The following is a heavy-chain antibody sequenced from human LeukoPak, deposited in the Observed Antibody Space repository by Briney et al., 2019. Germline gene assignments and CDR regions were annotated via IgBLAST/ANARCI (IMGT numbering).Heavy chain of an antibody. V-gene: IGHV1-18*01. D-gene: IGHD2-2*01. Sequence: ASVKVSCKASGYTFTSYGISWVRQAPGQGLEWMGWISAYNGNTNYAQKFQGRVTMTRNTSISTAYMELSSLRSEDTAVYYCARSHCSSTSCQGDWFDPWGQGTLVTVSS. J-gene: IGHJ5*02. CDR1: GYTFTSYG. CDR3: ARSHCSSTSCQGDWFDP. CDR2: ISAYNGNT.